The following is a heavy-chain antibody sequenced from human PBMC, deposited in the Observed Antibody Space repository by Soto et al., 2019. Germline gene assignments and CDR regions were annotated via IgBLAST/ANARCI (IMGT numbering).Heavy chain of an antibody. J-gene: IGHJ4*02. V-gene: IGHV3-9*01. CDR3: AKGVAGWYYFDY. Sequence: EVQLVESGGGLVQPGRSLRLSCAASGFTFDDYAMHWVRQAPGKGLERVSGISWNVGSIAYADSVKGRFTISRDNAKNSLYLQMNSLSAEETAFYYCAKGVAGWYYFDYWGQGTLVTVSS. CDR1: GFTFDDYA. CDR2: ISWNVGSI. D-gene: IGHD3-3*01.